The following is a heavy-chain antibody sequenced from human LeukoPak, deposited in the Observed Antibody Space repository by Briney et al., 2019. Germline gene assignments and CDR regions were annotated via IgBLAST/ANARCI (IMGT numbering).Heavy chain of an antibody. V-gene: IGHV4-34*01. J-gene: IGHJ4*02. D-gene: IGHD3-10*01. Sequence: SETLSLTCAVYGGSFSGYYWSWIRQPPGKGLEWIGEINHSGSTNYNPSLKSRVTISVDTSKNQFSLKLSSVTAADTAVYYCARAKGWFGELLYYFDYWGQGTLVTVSS. CDR3: ARAKGWFGELLYYFDY. CDR2: INHSGST. CDR1: GGSFSGYY.